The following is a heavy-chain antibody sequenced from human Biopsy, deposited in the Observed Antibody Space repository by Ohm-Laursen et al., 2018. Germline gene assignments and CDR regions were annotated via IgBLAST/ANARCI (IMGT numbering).Heavy chain of an antibody. J-gene: IGHJ5*02. CDR3: AREPRIAAVAYFDP. CDR1: GGSISNYY. Sequence: SETLSLTCSVSGGSISNYYWSWIRQPAGKGLEWIGRIYSSGSTNYNPSLKSRVTMPVDTSKNQFSLILSSMTAADTAVYYCAREPRIAAVAYFDPWGQGTLVTVSS. D-gene: IGHD6-13*01. CDR2: IYSSGST. V-gene: IGHV4-4*07.